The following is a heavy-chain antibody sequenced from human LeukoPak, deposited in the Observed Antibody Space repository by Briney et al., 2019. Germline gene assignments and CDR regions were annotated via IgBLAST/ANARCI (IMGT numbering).Heavy chain of an antibody. Sequence: SETLSLTCTVSGGSMNTYYWTWPRQPAGKGLEWLGRMYHSGTTNYNSPLYNPSLSSRVTMSVDGAKNQFSLRLKSVTTADTANFCARERDHGYSYGFVLDSWGQGSLVTVSS. J-gene: IGHJ4*02. D-gene: IGHD5-18*01. CDR3: ARERDHGYSYGFVLDS. CDR1: GGSMNTYY. CDR2: MYHSGTT. V-gene: IGHV4-4*07.